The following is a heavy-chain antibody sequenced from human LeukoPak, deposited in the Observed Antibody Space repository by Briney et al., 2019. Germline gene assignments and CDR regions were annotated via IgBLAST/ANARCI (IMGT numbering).Heavy chain of an antibody. D-gene: IGHD6-6*01. Sequence: SETLSLTCTVSGGSISSYCRSWVRQPPGKGLEWVAYVYYSGSTNYNPALKSGVSISVDTSKKQFSLMQRSAPAADTPVYYCARVLARSKRGLDAFDLWGQGTMVTVSS. CDR3: ARVLARSKRGLDAFDL. J-gene: IGHJ3*01. V-gene: IGHV4-59*01. CDR2: VYYSGST. CDR1: GGSISSYC.